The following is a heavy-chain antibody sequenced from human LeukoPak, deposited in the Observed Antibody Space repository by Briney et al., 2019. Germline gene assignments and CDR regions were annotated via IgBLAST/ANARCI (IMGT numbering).Heavy chain of an antibody. V-gene: IGHV4-59*01. CDR1: GGSISSYY. D-gene: IGHD3-3*01. CDR2: IYYSGST. J-gene: IGHJ3*01. Sequence: SETLSLTCTVSGGSISSYYWSWIRQPPGKGLEWIGYIYYSGSTNYNPSLKSRVTISVDTSKNQFSLKLSSVTAADTAVYYCARYFSEGRYDFWSGYFGVWGQGTMVTVSS. CDR3: ARYFSEGRYDFWSGYFGV.